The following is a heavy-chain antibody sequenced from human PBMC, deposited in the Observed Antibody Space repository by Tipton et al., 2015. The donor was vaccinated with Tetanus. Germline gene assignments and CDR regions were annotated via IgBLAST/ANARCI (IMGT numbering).Heavy chain of an antibody. D-gene: IGHD2-15*01. CDR1: GFTVSSNY. V-gene: IGHV3-66*03. J-gene: IGHJ4*02. Sequence: QLVQSGGGLIQPGGSLRLTWAASGFTVSSNYMSWVRQAPGKGLEWVSVIYSCGSTYCADSVKGRFTISRDKSKNTLYLQMNSVRAEDTAVYCGARGWHSDPEGCCSGGTPLDYWGQGTLVTVSS. CDR3: ARGWHSDPEGCCSGGTPLDY. CDR2: IYSCGST.